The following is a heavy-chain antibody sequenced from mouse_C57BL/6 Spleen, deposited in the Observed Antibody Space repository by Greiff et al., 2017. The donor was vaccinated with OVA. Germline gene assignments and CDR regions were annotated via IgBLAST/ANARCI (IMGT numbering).Heavy chain of an antibody. Sequence: EVNLVESGGGLVKPGGSLKLSCAASGFTFSSYTMSWVRQTPEKRLEWVATISGGGGNTYYPDSVKGRFTISRDNAKNTLYLQMSSLRSEDTALYYCARRGWAHAMDYWGQGTSVTVSS. CDR3: ARRGWAHAMDY. CDR1: GFTFSSYT. D-gene: IGHD3-3*01. J-gene: IGHJ4*01. V-gene: IGHV5-9*01. CDR2: ISGGGGNT.